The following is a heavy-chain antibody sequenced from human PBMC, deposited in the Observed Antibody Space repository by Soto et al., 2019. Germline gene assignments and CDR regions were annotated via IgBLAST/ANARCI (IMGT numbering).Heavy chain of an antibody. CDR2: ISAYNGNT. D-gene: IGHD2-2*01. V-gene: IGHV1-18*01. Sequence: QVQLVQSGAEVKKPGASVKVSCKASGYTFTSYGISWVRQAPGQGLEWMGWISAYNGNTNYAQKLQGRVTMTTDTSTSTAYMELRSLRSADTAVYYCARDNFIVVVPAAMFWFDPWGQGTLVTVSS. CDR1: GYTFTSYG. J-gene: IGHJ5*02. CDR3: ARDNFIVVVPAAMFWFDP.